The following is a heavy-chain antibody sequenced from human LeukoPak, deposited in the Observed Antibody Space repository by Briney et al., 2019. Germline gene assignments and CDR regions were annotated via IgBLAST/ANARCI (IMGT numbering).Heavy chain of an antibody. Sequence: GGSLRLSCAASGFAFSSYNMNWVRQAPGKGLEWVSYISSGSDTIVYADSVKGRFTISRDNAKNSLYLQMNSLRAEDTAGYYCARPYCASTSCPTFEYWGQGTLVTVSS. CDR3: ARPYCASTSCPTFEY. CDR1: GFAFSSYN. D-gene: IGHD2-2*01. V-gene: IGHV3-48*01. J-gene: IGHJ4*02. CDR2: ISSGSDTI.